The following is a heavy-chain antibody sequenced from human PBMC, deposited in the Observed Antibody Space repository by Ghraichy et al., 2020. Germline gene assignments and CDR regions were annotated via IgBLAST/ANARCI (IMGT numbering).Heavy chain of an antibody. V-gene: IGHV1-69*02. D-gene: IGHD6-13*01. J-gene: IGHJ4*02. Sequence: SVKVSCKASGGTFSSYTISWVRQAPGQGLEWMGRIIPILGIANYAQKFQGRVTITVDKSTSTAYMELSSLRSEDTAVYYCASFLESSWELYYFDYWGQGTLVTVSS. CDR3: ASFLESSWELYYFDY. CDR2: IIPILGIA. CDR1: GGTFSSYT.